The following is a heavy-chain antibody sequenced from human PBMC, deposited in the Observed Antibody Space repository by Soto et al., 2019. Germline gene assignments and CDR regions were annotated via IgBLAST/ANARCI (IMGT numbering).Heavy chain of an antibody. Sequence: SVRVSCKASGWTFSSYAISWVRQAAGQGLEWMGGIIPIFGTANYAQKFQGRVTITADESTSTAYMELSSLRSEDTAVYYCATARHHWNDVFLEYWGQGTSVSVS. D-gene: IGHD1-1*01. V-gene: IGHV1-69*13. J-gene: IGHJ4*02. CDR2: IIPIFGTA. CDR3: ATARHHWNDVFLEY. CDR1: GWTFSSYA.